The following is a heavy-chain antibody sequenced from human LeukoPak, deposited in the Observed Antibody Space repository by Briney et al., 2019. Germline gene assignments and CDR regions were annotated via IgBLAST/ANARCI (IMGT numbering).Heavy chain of an antibody. CDR1: GFTFSSYA. V-gene: IGHV3-23*01. CDR2: ISGSGGST. D-gene: IGHD5-12*01. J-gene: IGHJ4*02. Sequence: GGSLRLSCAASGFTFSSYAMSWVRQAPGKRLEWVSAISGSGGSTYYADSVKGRFTISRDNSKNTLYLQMNSLRAEDTAVYYCAKDQAYGGYGYWGQGTLVTVSS. CDR3: AKDQAYGGYGY.